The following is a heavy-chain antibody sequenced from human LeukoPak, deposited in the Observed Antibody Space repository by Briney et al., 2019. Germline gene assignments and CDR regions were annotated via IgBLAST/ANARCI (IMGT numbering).Heavy chain of an antibody. D-gene: IGHD2-8*01. J-gene: IGHJ6*02. V-gene: IGHV3-21*01. CDR3: ARDPPAVYAIWDYYGMDV. CDR2: ISSSSSYI. Sequence: PGGSLRLSCAASGFTFSSYSMNWVRQAPGKGLEWVSSISSSSSYIYYADSVKGRFTISRDNSKNTLYLQMNSLRAEDTAVYYCARDPPAVYAIWDYYGMDVWGQGTTVTVSS. CDR1: GFTFSSYS.